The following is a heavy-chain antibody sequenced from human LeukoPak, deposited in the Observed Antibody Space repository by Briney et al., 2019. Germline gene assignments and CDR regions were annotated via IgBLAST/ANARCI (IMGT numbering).Heavy chain of an antibody. CDR1: GFTFSSYW. Sequence: GGSLRLSCAASGFTFSSYWMHWVRQAPGKGLVWVSRINTDGSSTSYADSVKGRFTISRDNAKNTLYLQMNSLRAEDTAVYYCARALFLDSSGYYSLGYWGQGTLVTVSS. CDR3: ARALFLDSSGYYSLGY. J-gene: IGHJ4*02. V-gene: IGHV3-74*01. D-gene: IGHD3-22*01. CDR2: INTDGSST.